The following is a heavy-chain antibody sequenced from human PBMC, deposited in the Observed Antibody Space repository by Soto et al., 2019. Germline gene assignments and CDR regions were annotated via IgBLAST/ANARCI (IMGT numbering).Heavy chain of an antibody. CDR3: ARDCSGGSCYQTYDYYGMDV. CDR1: GGTFSSYT. D-gene: IGHD2-15*01. Sequence: QVQLVQSGAEVKKPGSSVKVSCKASGGTFSSYTISWVRQAPGQGLEWMGRIIPILGIANYAQKFQGRVTITADKSTSTAYMGLSSLSSEDTSVYYCARDCSGGSCYQTYDYYGMDVWGQGTTVTVSS. V-gene: IGHV1-69*08. CDR2: IIPILGIA. J-gene: IGHJ6*02.